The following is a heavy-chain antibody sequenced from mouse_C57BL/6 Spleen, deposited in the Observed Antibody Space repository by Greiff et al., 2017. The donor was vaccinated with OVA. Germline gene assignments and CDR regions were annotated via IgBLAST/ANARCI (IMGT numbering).Heavy chain of an antibody. CDR2: IYPGDGDT. Sequence: QVQLKESGPELVKPGASVKISCKASGYAFSSSWMNWVKQRPGKGLEWIGRIYPGDGDTNYNGKFKGKATLTADKSSSTAYMQLSSLTSEDSAVYFCAREGSYYFDYWGQGTTLTVSS. CDR1: GYAFSSSW. V-gene: IGHV1-82*01. J-gene: IGHJ2*01. CDR3: AREGSYYFDY.